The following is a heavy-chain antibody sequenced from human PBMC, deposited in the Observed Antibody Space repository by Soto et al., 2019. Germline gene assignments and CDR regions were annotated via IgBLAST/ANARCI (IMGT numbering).Heavy chain of an antibody. V-gene: IGHV4-4*01. CDR2: IYHSGST. Sequence: QVQLQESGPGVVKPSGTLSLTCAVSGGCISSSNWWSWVRHPPGKGLEWIGEIYHSGSTNYNPSLKSRVTISVDKSKNQFSLKLSSVTAADTAVYCCARKTRDWLRYTGWFDPWGQGTLVTVSS. D-gene: IGHD5-12*01. CDR3: ARKTRDWLRYTGWFDP. CDR1: GGCISSSNW. J-gene: IGHJ5*02.